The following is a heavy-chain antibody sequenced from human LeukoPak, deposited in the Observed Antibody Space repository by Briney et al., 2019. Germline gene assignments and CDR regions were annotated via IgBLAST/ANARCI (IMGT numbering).Heavy chain of an antibody. D-gene: IGHD2-2*01. Sequence: GGSLRLSCSASGFTFSSYAMHWVRQAPGKGLEYVSAISSNGGSTYYADSVKGRFTISRDNSKNTLHLQMSSLRAEDTAVYYCVKGAVVVPAAMFDYWGQGTLVTVSS. CDR3: VKGAVVVPAAMFDY. V-gene: IGHV3-64D*06. J-gene: IGHJ4*02. CDR1: GFTFSSYA. CDR2: ISSNGGST.